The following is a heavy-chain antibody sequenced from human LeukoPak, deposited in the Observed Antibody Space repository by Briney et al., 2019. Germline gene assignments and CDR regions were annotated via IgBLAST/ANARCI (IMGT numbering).Heavy chain of an antibody. D-gene: IGHD4-17*01. CDR2: INTNTGNP. CDR3: ARDHTDNYGDYGSPDS. J-gene: IGHJ4*02. Sequence: GASVKVSCKASGYIFTSYAMNWVRQAPGQGLQWMGWINTNTGNPTYAQGFTGRFVFSLDTSVSTAYLQISSLKAEDTAVYYCARDHTDNYGDYGSPDSWGQGTLVTVSS. CDR1: GYIFTSYA. V-gene: IGHV7-4-1*02.